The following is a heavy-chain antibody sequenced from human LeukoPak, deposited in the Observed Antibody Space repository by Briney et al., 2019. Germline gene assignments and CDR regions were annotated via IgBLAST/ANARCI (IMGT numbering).Heavy chain of an antibody. CDR2: IYSGGST. CDR3: AKSDEGGSGSYYFFY. J-gene: IGHJ4*02. V-gene: IGHV3-66*01. CDR1: GFTVSSNY. Sequence: GGPLRLSCAASGFTVSSNYMSWVRQAPGKGLEWVSVIYSGGSTYYADSVKGRFTISRDNSKNTLYLQMNSLRAEDTAVYYCAKSDEGGSGSYYFFYWGQGTLVTVSS. D-gene: IGHD1-26*01.